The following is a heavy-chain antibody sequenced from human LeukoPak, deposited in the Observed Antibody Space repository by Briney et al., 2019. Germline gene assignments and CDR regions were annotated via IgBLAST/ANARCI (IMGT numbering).Heavy chain of an antibody. V-gene: IGHV3-7*01. CDR1: GFTFSSCW. D-gene: IGHD2-15*01. CDR2: IKQDGSEK. Sequence: GGSLRLSCAASGFTFSSCWMSWVRQAPGKGLEWVANIKQDGSEKYYVDSVKGRFTISRDNAKNSLYLQMNSLRAEDTAVYYCARYCSGGSCYSSSYYYYGMDVWGQGTTVTVSS. J-gene: IGHJ6*02. CDR3: ARYCSGGSCYSSSYYYYGMDV.